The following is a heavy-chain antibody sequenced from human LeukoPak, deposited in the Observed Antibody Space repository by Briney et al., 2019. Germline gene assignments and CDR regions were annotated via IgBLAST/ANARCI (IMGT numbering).Heavy chain of an antibody. CDR3: VRSESSSAYYYFDY. V-gene: IGHV1-46*01. J-gene: IGHJ4*02. Sequence: ASVTVSCKASGYTFINYYTHWVRQAPGQGLEWMGVIHPSGGSTSYAQKFQGRVTMTRDSSTSTVYMELSSLRSEDTAVYYCVRSESSSAYYYFDYWGQGTLVTVSS. CDR1: GYTFINYY. CDR2: IHPSGGST. D-gene: IGHD6-19*01.